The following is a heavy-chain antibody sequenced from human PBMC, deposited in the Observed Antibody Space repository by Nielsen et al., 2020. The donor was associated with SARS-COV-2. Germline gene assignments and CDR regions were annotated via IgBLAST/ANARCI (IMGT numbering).Heavy chain of an antibody. Sequence: ASVKVSCKASGYTFTGYYIHWVRQAPGQGLEWMGIINPSGGSTSYAQKFQGRVTMTRDTSTSTVYMELSSLRSEDTAVYYCARDLTMVRGDYYYYGMDVWGQGTTVTVSS. CDR3: ARDLTMVRGDYYYYGMDV. J-gene: IGHJ6*02. CDR2: INPSGGST. CDR1: GYTFTGYY. D-gene: IGHD3-10*01. V-gene: IGHV1-46*01.